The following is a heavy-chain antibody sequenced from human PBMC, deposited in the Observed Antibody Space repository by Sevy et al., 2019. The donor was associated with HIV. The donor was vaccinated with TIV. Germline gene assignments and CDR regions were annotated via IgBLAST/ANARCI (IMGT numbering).Heavy chain of an antibody. V-gene: IGHV3-53*01. D-gene: IGHD6-13*01. CDR2: IYSGGST. J-gene: IGHJ6*03. CDR1: GFTVSSNY. CDR3: AREFAAAGTFYYYYMDV. Sequence: GGSLRLSCAASGFTVSSNYMSWVRQAPGKGLEWVSVIYSGGSTYYADSVKGRFTISRDNSKNTLYLQMNSLRAEETAVYYCAREFAAAGTFYYYYMDVWGKGTTVTVSS.